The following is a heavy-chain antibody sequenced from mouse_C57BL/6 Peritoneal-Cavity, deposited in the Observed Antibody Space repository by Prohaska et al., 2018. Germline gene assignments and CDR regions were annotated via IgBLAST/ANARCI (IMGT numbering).Heavy chain of an antibody. J-gene: IGHJ4*01. V-gene: IGHV1-19*01. D-gene: IGHD2-4*01. CDR2: INPYNGGT. CDR3: ARAWDYGGFYYAIDY. Sequence: TPVASVKMSCKASGYTFTDYYMNWVKQSHGKSLEWIGVINPYNGGTSYNQKLKGNATWTVYKYSSRANMVPQHQASEVYAVEYRARAWDYGGFYYAIDYKGQGTPVTFYS. CDR1: GYTFTDYY.